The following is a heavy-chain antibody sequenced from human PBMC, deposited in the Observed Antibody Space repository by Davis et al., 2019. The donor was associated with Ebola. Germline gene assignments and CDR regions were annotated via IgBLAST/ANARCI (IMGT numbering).Heavy chain of an antibody. V-gene: IGHV4-59*08. CDR1: GGSISSYY. Sequence: MPSETLSLTCTVSGGSISSYYWSWIRQPPGKGLEWIGYIYYSGSTNYNPSLKSRVTISVDTSKNQFSLKLSSVTAADTAVYYCSRRRSHFDYWGQGALVTVSS. CDR3: SRRRSHFDY. D-gene: IGHD2-15*01. CDR2: IYYSGST. J-gene: IGHJ4*02.